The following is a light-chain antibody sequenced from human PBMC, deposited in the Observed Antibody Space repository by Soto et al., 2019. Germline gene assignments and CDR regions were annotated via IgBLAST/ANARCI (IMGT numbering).Light chain of an antibody. V-gene: IGKV3-20*01. J-gene: IGKJ4*01. CDR1: QSVSSSY. Sequence: EIVLTQSPGTLSLSPGERATLSCRASQSVSSSYLAWYQQKPGQAPRLLLYGASSRATGIPDRFSGSGSGTDFTLTISRLEPEDFAVYYCQQYGSSPGITFGGGTKVEIK. CDR2: GAS. CDR3: QQYGSSPGIT.